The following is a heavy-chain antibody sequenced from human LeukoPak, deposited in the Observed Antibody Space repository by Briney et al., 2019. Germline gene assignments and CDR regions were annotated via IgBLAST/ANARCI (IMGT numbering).Heavy chain of an antibody. CDR2: IYHSGST. CDR3: ARHVGFNRYSGYVAIDY. J-gene: IGHJ4*02. D-gene: IGHD5-12*01. V-gene: IGHV4-30-2*01. Sequence: SETLSLTCTVSGGSISSGGYYWSWLRQPPGRGLEWFGYIYHSGSTHYNLSLKSRFTISVDRSNNQFSLRLSSVAAADTAVYYCARHVGFNRYSGYVAIDYWGQGTLVTVSS. CDR1: GGSISSGGYY.